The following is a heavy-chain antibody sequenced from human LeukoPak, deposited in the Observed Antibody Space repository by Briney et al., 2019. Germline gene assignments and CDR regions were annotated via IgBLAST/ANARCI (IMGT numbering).Heavy chain of an antibody. CDR2: ISGSGGST. CDR3: AKELRYFDWLLDY. J-gene: IGHJ4*02. Sequence: GGSLRLSCAASGFTFSSYSMNWVRQAPGKGLEWVSAISGSGGSTYYADSVKGRFTISRDNSKNTLYLQMNSLRAEDTAVYYCAKELRYFDWLLDYWGQGTLVTVSS. V-gene: IGHV3-23*01. CDR1: GFTFSSYS. D-gene: IGHD3-9*01.